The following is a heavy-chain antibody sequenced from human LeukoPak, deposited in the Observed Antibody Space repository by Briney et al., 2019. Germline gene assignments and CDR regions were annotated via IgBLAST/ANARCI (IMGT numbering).Heavy chain of an antibody. CDR3: ARVSYSDYIFDY. CDR1: GGTFSTSA. D-gene: IGHD4-11*01. CDR2: IIPIIGTP. V-gene: IGHV1-69*05. Sequence: ASVKVSCNASGGTFSTSAISLMRQAHGQGLEWMGKIIPIIGTPNYAQKFQGRVTITTDESTSKAYMELSSLRSEDTAVYYCARVSYSDYIFDYWGQGTLVTVSS. J-gene: IGHJ4*02.